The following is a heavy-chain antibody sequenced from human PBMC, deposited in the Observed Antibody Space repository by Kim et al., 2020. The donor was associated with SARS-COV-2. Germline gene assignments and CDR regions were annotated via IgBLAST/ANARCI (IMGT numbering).Heavy chain of an antibody. J-gene: IGHJ4*01. Sequence: SETLSLTCTVSGGSISSGGYYWSWIRQHPGKGLEWIGYIYYSGSNYYNPSLKSRATISVDTSKNQFSLKLSSVTAADTAVYYCARDLLYSTQRYFDYWGQGTLVTVSS. CDR2: IYYSGSN. CDR1: GGSISSGGYY. CDR3: ARDLLYSTQRYFDY. D-gene: IGHD6-13*01. V-gene: IGHV4-31*03.